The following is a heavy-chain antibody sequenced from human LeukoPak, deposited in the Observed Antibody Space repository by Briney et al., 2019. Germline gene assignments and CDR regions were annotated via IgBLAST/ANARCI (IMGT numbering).Heavy chain of an antibody. Sequence: ASVKVSCKASGGTFSSYAISWVRQAPGQGLEWMGGIIPIFGTANYAQKFQGRVTITADESTSTAYMELSSLRSEDTAVYYCARAPYYYDSSGYFSGWYFDYWGQGTLVTVSS. V-gene: IGHV1-69*13. J-gene: IGHJ4*02. CDR3: ARAPYYYDSSGYFSGWYFDY. CDR2: IIPIFGTA. D-gene: IGHD3-22*01. CDR1: GGTFSSYA.